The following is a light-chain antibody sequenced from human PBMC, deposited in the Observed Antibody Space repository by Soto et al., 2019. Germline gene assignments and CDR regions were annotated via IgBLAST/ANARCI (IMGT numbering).Light chain of an antibody. J-gene: IGKJ3*01. V-gene: IGKV1-27*01. CDR2: AAS. CDR1: QDISNY. CDR3: QKYSSATLFA. Sequence: DIQMTQSPSSLSASVGDRVTITCRASQDISNYLAWYQQKPGKVPKLLIYAASTLQSGVSSRFSGSGSGTDFTLTISSLKPEDVAAYYCQKYSSATLFAFGPGTKVDIK.